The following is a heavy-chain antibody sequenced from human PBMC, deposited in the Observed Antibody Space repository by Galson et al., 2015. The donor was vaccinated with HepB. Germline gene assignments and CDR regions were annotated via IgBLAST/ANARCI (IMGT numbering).Heavy chain of an antibody. CDR3: ARDLRFIYESPQLTNYFDV. D-gene: IGHD2-21*01. Sequence: SVKVSCKASGYTFSNYGVAWVRQAPGQGLELMGWINADNGVANYIHKFLGRVTMTTDTSTSTAYMEVRSLTSADTAIYYCARDLRFIYESPQLTNYFDVWGQGTLVTVSS. J-gene: IGHJ4*02. V-gene: IGHV1-18*04. CDR1: GYTFSNYG. CDR2: INADNGVA.